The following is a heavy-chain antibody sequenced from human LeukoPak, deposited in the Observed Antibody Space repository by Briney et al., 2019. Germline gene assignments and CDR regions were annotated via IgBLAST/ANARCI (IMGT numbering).Heavy chain of an antibody. CDR3: ARLYSSGWPLDY. CDR1: GGTFSSYA. J-gene: IGHJ4*02. D-gene: IGHD6-19*01. V-gene: IGHV1-69*04. Sequence: ASVKVSCKASGGTFSSYAISWVRQAPGQGLEWMGRIIPILGIANYAQKFQGRVTITADKSTSTAYMELSSLRSEDTAVYYCARLYSSGWPLDYWGQGTLVTVSS. CDR2: IIPILGIA.